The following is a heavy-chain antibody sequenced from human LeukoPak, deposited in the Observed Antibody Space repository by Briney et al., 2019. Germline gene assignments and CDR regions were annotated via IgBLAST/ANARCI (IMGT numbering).Heavy chain of an antibody. J-gene: IGHJ4*02. CDR1: GYTFTTYA. D-gene: IGHD2-15*01. CDR3: ARRSGWWLNFDY. V-gene: IGHV1-3*01. Sequence: GASVKVSCKASGYTFTTYAIHWVRQAPGQGLEWMGWINVGNANTRYSQKFQGRVTITRDTSASTAYIEMSSLRSEDTAVYYCARRSGWWLNFDYWGQGTLVTVSS. CDR2: INVGNANT.